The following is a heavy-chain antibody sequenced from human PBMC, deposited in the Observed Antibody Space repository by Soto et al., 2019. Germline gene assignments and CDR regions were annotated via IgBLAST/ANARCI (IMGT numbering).Heavy chain of an antibody. D-gene: IGHD2-15*01. V-gene: IGHV3-11*06. CDR1: GFTFGDSY. CDR2: ISPGSRYP. Sequence: GGSRRLSVAVSGFTFGDSYMSWIRQAPGKGLEWLSYISPGSRYPAYADSVKGRFTISRDNAKRSLYPQMMSLTAEDTAIYYCVRGGGGGLFDPWGQGTMVTVSS. CDR3: VRGGGGGLFDP. J-gene: IGHJ5*02.